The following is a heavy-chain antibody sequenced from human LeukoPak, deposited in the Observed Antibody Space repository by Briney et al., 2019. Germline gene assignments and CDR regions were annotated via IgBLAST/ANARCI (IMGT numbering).Heavy chain of an antibody. CDR1: GFTFSSYG. CDR2: ISYDGSNK. V-gene: IGHV3-30*03. D-gene: IGHD3-22*01. Sequence: GGSLRLSCAASGFTFSSYGMHWVRQAPGKGLEWVAVISYDGSNKYYADSVKGRFTISRDNSKNTLYLQMNSLRAEDTAVYYCARDLYYDSRRGLDYWGQGTLVTVSS. J-gene: IGHJ4*02. CDR3: ARDLYYDSRRGLDY.